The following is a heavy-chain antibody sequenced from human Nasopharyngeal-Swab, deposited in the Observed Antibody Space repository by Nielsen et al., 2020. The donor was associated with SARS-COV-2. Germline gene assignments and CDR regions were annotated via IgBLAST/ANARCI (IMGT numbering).Heavy chain of an antibody. CDR3: ARDLVPLGLGYSYGFNWFDP. Sequence: GESLKISCAASGFTFSSYWMSWVRQAPGKGLEWVANIKQDGSEKYYVDSVKGRFTISRDNAKNSLYLQMNSLRAEDTAVYYCARDLVPLGLGYSYGFNWFDPWGLGTLVTVSS. V-gene: IGHV3-7*04. CDR1: GFTFSSYW. D-gene: IGHD5-18*01. CDR2: IKQDGSEK. J-gene: IGHJ5*02.